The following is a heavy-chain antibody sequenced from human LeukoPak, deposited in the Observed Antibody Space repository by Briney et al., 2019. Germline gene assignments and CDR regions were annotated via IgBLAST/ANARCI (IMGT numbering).Heavy chain of an antibody. D-gene: IGHD5-24*01. V-gene: IGHV4-59*01. CDR1: GGSISSYY. J-gene: IGHJ3*02. CDR2: IYYSGST. Sequence: PSETLSLTCTVSGGSISSYYWSWIRQPPGKGLEWIGYIYYSGSTNYNPSLKSRVTISVDTSKNQFSLKLSSVTAADTAVYYCAREPEMAPPRDAFDIWGQGTMVTVSS. CDR3: AREPEMAPPRDAFDI.